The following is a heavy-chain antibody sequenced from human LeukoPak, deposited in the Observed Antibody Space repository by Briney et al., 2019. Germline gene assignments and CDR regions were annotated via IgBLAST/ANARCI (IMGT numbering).Heavy chain of an antibody. CDR3: ASGSSSRRFDP. J-gene: IGHJ5*02. V-gene: IGHV4-59*08. CDR2: IYYSGST. CDR1: GGSISSYY. D-gene: IGHD6-13*01. Sequence: SETLSFTCTVSGGSISSYYWSWIRQPPGKGLEWIGYIYYSGSTNYNPSLKSRVTISVDTSKNQFSLKLSSVTAADTAVYYCASGSSSRRFDPWGQGTLVTVSS.